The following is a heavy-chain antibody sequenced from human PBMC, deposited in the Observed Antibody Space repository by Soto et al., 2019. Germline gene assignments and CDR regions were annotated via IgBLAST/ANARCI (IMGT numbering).Heavy chain of an antibody. V-gene: IGHV6-1*01. D-gene: IGHD1-26*01. CDR3: ARGEQYSGRIFDY. J-gene: IGHJ4*01. CDR1: GDSVSSNSAG. Sequence: QVQLQQSGPGLVKPSQTLSLTCAITGDSVSSNSAGWSWVRQSPSRGLEWLGRTYYRSKWYYEYAVSVRGRITSNPDTSKNQCSLQLTSVTPEDTAVYFCARGEQYSGRIFDYWGQGTLVTVSS. CDR2: TYYRSKWYY.